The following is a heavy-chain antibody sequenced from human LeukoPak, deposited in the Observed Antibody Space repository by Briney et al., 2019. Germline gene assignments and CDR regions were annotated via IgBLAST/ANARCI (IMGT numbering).Heavy chain of an antibody. CDR3: AREHSSFHYAMDV. CDR1: GFTVSSNY. J-gene: IGHJ6*02. D-gene: IGHD3-10*01. V-gene: IGHV3-53*01. CDR2: IYSGGST. Sequence: GGSLRLSCAASGFTVSSNYMSWVRQAPGKGLEWVSVIYSGGSTYYADSVKGRFTISRDNAKNSLYLQMNSLRAEDTAVYYCAREHSSFHYAMDVWGQGTTVTVSS.